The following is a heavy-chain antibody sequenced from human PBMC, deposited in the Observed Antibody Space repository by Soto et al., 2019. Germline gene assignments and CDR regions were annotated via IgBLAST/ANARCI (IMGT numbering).Heavy chain of an antibody. Sequence: GGSLRLSCAASGFTFINYAMNWVRQAPGKGLQWVSSISGSGGSTFYPDSVRGRFTISRDNSKNTLYLQMNSLRAEDTAIYYCAKDDGAAGTVHAFDIWGQGTMVTV. CDR2: ISGSGGST. D-gene: IGHD6-13*01. V-gene: IGHV3-23*01. CDR1: GFTFINYA. CDR3: AKDDGAAGTVHAFDI. J-gene: IGHJ3*02.